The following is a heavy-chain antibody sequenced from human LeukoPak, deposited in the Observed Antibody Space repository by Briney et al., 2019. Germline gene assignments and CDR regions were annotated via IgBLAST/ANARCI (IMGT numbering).Heavy chain of an antibody. CDR1: GFTFTSYG. J-gene: IGHJ4*02. CDR2: ITYDGYYK. V-gene: IGHV3-30*03. Sequence: GGSLRLSCAASGFTFTSYGMHWVRQAPGKGLEWVPLITYDGYYKYYSDSVKGRFTISSDTSKNTMYLQMNSLRAEDTAVYYCARDLSPVVRASPMGYWGQGTLVTVSS. CDR3: ARDLSPVVRASPMGY. D-gene: IGHD3-10*01.